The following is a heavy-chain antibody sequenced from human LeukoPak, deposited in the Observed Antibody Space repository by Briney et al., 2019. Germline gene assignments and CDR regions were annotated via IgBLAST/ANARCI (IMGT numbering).Heavy chain of an antibody. D-gene: IGHD6-19*01. Sequence: PSETLSLTCAVYGGSFSGYYWSWIRQPPGKGLEWIGEINHSGSTNYNPSLKSRVTISVDTSKNQFSLKLSSVTAADTAVYYCARVGVGTVAGNYFDDWGQGTLVTVSS. CDR1: GGSFSGYY. CDR2: INHSGST. J-gene: IGHJ4*02. CDR3: ARVGVGTVAGNYFDD. V-gene: IGHV4-34*01.